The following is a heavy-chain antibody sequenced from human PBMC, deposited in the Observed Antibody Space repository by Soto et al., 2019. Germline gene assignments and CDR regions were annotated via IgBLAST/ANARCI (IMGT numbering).Heavy chain of an antibody. Sequence: PSETLSLTSTLSGDSISPSSYHWGGIRQPPGKGLEWIGTLYYRGATDYNPSLKSRVTISVDTSKNQLSLNLSSVTATDTAVYYCFGVLAATLDYWGQGSLVTVS. CDR2: LYYRGAT. CDR3: FGVLAATLDY. CDR1: GDSISPSSYH. V-gene: IGHV4-39*01. D-gene: IGHD2-21*02. J-gene: IGHJ4*01.